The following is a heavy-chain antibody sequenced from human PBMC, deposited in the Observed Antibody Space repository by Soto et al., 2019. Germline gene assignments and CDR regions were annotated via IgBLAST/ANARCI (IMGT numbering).Heavy chain of an antibody. D-gene: IGHD1-26*01. CDR3: ARDRGSYALDY. J-gene: IGHJ4*02. CDR2: ISAYNGNT. V-gene: IGHV1-18*01. CDR1: GYTFTNFG. Sequence: ASVKVSCKASGYTFTNFGISWVRQAPGQGLEWMGWISAYNGNTNYAQNFQGRVTMTTDTSTSTAYMELRSLRSDDTAVYYCARDRGSYALDYWGQGTLVTVSS.